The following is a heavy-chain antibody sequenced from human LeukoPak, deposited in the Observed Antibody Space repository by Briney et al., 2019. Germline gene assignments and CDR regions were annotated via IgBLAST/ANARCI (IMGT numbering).Heavy chain of an antibody. CDR2: IIPILGIA. CDR3: AKGFFGVAPAAIDAFDI. V-gene: IGHV1-69*02. Sequence: ASVKVSCKASGGTFSSYTISWVRQAPGQGLEWMGRIIPILGIANYAQKFQGRVTITADKSTSTAYMELSSLRSEDTAVYYCAKGFFGVAPAAIDAFDIWGQGTMVTVSS. D-gene: IGHD2-2*01. CDR1: GGTFSSYT. J-gene: IGHJ3*02.